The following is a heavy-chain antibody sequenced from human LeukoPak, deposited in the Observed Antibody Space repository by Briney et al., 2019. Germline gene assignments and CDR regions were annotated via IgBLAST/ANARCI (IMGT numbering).Heavy chain of an antibody. D-gene: IGHD6-19*01. Sequence: ESLKISCKGYGYTFTNYWIGWVRQMPGKGLEWMGIIYPINSDIKYSPSFEGQVTISVDKSISTAYLQWSSLKASDSGIYYCARHVQTSGWSQFDYWGQGTLVTVSS. CDR3: ARHVQTSGWSQFDY. J-gene: IGHJ4*02. CDR2: IYPINSDI. CDR1: GYTFTNYW. V-gene: IGHV5-51*01.